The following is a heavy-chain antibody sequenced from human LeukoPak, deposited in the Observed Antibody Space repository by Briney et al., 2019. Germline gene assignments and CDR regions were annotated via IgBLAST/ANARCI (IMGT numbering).Heavy chain of an antibody. V-gene: IGHV1-8*01. CDR2: MNPKSTHT. D-gene: IGHD6-19*01. Sequence: ASVKVSCKASGYTFTSYDINWVRQAPGQGLEWMGWMNPKSTHTGYAQKFQGRVTMTRNTSISTAYMELSSLRSEDTAVYYCARGSSGYSSGFDPWGQGTLVTVSS. J-gene: IGHJ5*02. CDR1: GYTFTSYD. CDR3: ARGSSGYSSGFDP.